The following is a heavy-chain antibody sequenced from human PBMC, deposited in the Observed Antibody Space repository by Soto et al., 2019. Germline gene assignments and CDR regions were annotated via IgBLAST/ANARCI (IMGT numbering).Heavy chain of an antibody. Sequence: SVKVSCKASGGPFSSYRINWVRQAPGQGLEWMGGIIPIFGTANYAQKFQGRVTITADKSTSTAYMELSSLRSEDTAVYYCASRDSSSSEWFDPWGQGTLVTAPQ. CDR1: GGPFSSYR. D-gene: IGHD6-6*01. J-gene: IGHJ5*02. V-gene: IGHV1-69*06. CDR3: ASRDSSSSEWFDP. CDR2: IIPIFGTA.